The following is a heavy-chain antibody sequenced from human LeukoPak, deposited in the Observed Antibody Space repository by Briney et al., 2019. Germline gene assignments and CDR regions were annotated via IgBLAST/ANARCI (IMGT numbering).Heavy chain of an antibody. CDR2: VYYSGTT. D-gene: IGHD6-13*01. CDR1: GGSISGYY. J-gene: IGHJ4*02. V-gene: IGHV4-59*01. CDR3: ARGVYIAAAQYGY. Sequence: SETLSLTCTVSGGSISGYYWSWIRLPPGKGLEWIGYVYYSGTTSYNPSLKSRVTISVDTSKNQFSLKLSSVTAADTAVYYCARGVYIAAAQYGYWGQGTLVTVSS.